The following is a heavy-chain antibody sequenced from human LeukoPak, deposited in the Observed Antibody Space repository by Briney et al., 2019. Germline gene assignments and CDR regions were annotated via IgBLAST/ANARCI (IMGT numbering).Heavy chain of an antibody. D-gene: IGHD2-2*01. J-gene: IGHJ4*02. Sequence: SGPTLVNPTETLTLTCTVSGFSLSNARMGVSWIRQPPGKALEWLAHIFSNDEKSYSPSLKCRLPISTATSKRQGVLTITKMHPVDTATYFCARLGRTYCSSTSCRAYYFDYWGQGTLVTVSS. CDR1: GFSLSNARMG. V-gene: IGHV2-26*01. CDR2: IFSNDEK. CDR3: ARLGRTYCSSTSCRAYYFDY.